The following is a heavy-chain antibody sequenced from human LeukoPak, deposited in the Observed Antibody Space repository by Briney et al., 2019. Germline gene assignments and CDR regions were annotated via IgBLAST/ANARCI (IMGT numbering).Heavy chain of an antibody. Sequence: PSETLSLTCAVYGGSFSGYYWSWIRQPPGKGLEWIGEINHSGSTNYNPSLKSRVTISVDTSKNQFSLKLSSVTAADTAVYYCAREAQYYYDSSDYYNPIDYWGQGTLVTVSS. J-gene: IGHJ4*02. CDR3: AREAQYYYDSSDYYNPIDY. V-gene: IGHV4-34*01. D-gene: IGHD3-22*01. CDR2: INHSGST. CDR1: GGSFSGYY.